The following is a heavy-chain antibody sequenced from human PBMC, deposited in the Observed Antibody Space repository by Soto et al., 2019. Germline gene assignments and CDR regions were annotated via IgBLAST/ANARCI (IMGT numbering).Heavy chain of an antibody. CDR3: AKASGYYDSSGYQHDAFDI. CDR2: ISYDGSNK. CDR1: GFTFSSYD. V-gene: IGHV3-30*18. D-gene: IGHD3-22*01. J-gene: IGHJ3*02. Sequence: QVQLVESGGGVVQPGRSLRLSCAASGFTFSSYDMHWVRQAPGKGLEWVAVISYDGSNKYYADSVKGRFTISRDNSKNTLYLQMNSLRAEDTAVYYCAKASGYYDSSGYQHDAFDIWGQGTMVTVSS.